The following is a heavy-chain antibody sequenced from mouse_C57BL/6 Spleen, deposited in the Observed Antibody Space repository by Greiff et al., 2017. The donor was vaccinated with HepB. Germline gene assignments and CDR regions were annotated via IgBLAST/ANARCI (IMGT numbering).Heavy chain of an antibody. V-gene: IGHV1-82*01. Sequence: QVQLKESGPELVKPGASVKISCKASGYAFSSSWMNWVKQRPGKGLEWIGRIYPGDGDTNYNGKFKGKATLTADKSSSTAYMQLSSLTSEDSAVYFCAEGAFDYWGQGTTLTVSS. J-gene: IGHJ2*01. CDR1: GYAFSSSW. CDR2: IYPGDGDT. CDR3: AEGAFDY.